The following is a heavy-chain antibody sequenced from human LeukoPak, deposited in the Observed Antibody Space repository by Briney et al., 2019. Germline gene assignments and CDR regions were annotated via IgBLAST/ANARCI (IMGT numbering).Heavy chain of an antibody. CDR3: ATLRLSDHFDY. V-gene: IGHV3-23*05. J-gene: IGHJ4*02. CDR1: GFTFSSYA. D-gene: IGHD2-15*01. Sequence: GGSLRLSCAASGFTFSSYAMNWVRLSAGKGLECVSAITDNGNTTYYADSVKGRFTISRDNSKNTLYLQMNSLRAEDTAVYYCATLRLSDHFDYWGQGTLVTVSS. CDR2: ITDNGNTT.